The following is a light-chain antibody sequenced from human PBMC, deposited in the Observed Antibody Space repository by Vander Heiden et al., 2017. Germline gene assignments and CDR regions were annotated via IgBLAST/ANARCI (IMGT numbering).Light chain of an antibody. V-gene: IGKV3-20*01. CDR1: QSVSSSY. CDR2: GAS. CDR3: QHYGSSHT. Sequence: EIVLTQSPGTLSLSPGERATLSCRASQSVSSSYLAWYQQKPGQAPRLLIYGASSRATGIPDRFSGSGSGTDFTLTISRLEPEDFAVYYCQHYGSSHTFGGGTKVEIK. J-gene: IGKJ4*01.